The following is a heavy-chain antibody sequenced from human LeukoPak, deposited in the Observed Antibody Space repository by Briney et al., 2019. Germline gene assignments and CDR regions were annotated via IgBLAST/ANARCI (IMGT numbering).Heavy chain of an antibody. CDR3: ARGGSWSGYFSSGYYYGMDV. CDR1: GFTLSSYE. J-gene: IGHJ6*02. D-gene: IGHD3-3*01. V-gene: IGHV3-48*03. Sequence: QAGGSLRLSCTASGFTLSSYEMNWVRQAPGKGLDWVSYISSSCSTIYYAHSVKGRFTIPSDNANNSLYLQMNSLRAEDRAVYYCARGGSWSGYFSSGYYYGMDVWGQGTTVTVSS. CDR2: ISSSCSTI.